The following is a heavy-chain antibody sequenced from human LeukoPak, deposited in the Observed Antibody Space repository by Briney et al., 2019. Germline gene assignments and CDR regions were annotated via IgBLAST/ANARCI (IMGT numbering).Heavy chain of an antibody. D-gene: IGHD3-10*01. CDR2: ISGSGGST. CDR3: ARAVWFGELSRFDAFDI. CDR1: GFTFSSYA. J-gene: IGHJ3*02. V-gene: IGHV3-23*01. Sequence: PGGSLRLSCAASGFTFSSYAMSWVRQAPGKGLEWVSAISGSGGSTYYADSVKGRFTISRDNSRNTIYLQMNSLRAEDTAVYYCARAVWFGELSRFDAFDIWGQGTMVTVSS.